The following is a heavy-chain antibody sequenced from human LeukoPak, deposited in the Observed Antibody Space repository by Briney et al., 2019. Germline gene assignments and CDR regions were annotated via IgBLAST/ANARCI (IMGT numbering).Heavy chain of an antibody. D-gene: IGHD3-10*01. Sequence: SETLSLTCTVSGGSISSSSYYWGWIRQPPGKGLEWIGSIYYSGSTYYNPSLKSRVTISVDTSKNQFSLKLSSVTAADTAVYYCARVSGDYFDYWGQGTLVTVSS. CDR2: IYYSGST. CDR3: ARVSGDYFDY. V-gene: IGHV4-39*07. CDR1: GGSISSSSYY. J-gene: IGHJ4*02.